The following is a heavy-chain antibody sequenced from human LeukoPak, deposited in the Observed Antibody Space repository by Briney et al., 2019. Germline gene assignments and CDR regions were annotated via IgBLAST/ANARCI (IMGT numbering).Heavy chain of an antibody. Sequence: PTGGSLRLSCAASGFTFSSYGMHWVRQAPGKGLEWVAVISYDGSNKYYADSVKGRFTISRDNSKNTLYLQMNSLRAEDTAVYYCANLLRWEPYWGQGTLVTVSS. J-gene: IGHJ4*02. D-gene: IGHD4-23*01. CDR3: ANLLRWEPY. V-gene: IGHV3-30*18. CDR2: ISYDGSNK. CDR1: GFTFSSYG.